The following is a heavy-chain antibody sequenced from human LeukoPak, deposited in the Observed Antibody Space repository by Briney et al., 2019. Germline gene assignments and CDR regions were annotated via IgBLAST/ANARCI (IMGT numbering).Heavy chain of an antibody. Sequence: GGSLRLSCGVSGFTFSSYWMNWVRQAPGKGLEWVASIKYDAGEKSYVDSVKGRFTISRDNAKNSLYLQMSSLRPEDTAVYSCARDGTAAGLYFDLWGQGTLVTVSS. CDR2: IKYDAGEK. V-gene: IGHV3-7*01. J-gene: IGHJ4*01. CDR1: GFTFSSYW. D-gene: IGHD6-13*01. CDR3: ARDGTAAGLYFDL.